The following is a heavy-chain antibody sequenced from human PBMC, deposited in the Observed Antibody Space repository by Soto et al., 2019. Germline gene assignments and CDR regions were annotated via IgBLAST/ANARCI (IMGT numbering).Heavy chain of an antibody. J-gene: IGHJ5*02. CDR3: ARDRDCSGGSCYKNWFDP. CDR1: GGTVSSYA. V-gene: IGHV1-69*01. D-gene: IGHD2-15*01. CDR2: IIPIFGTA. Sequence: QVQLVQCGAEVKKPGSSVKVSCKASGGTVSSYAISWVRQAPGQGLEWMGGIIPIFGTANYAQKFQGRVTITADESTSTAYMELSSLRSEDTAVYYCARDRDCSGGSCYKNWFDPWGQGTLVTVSS.